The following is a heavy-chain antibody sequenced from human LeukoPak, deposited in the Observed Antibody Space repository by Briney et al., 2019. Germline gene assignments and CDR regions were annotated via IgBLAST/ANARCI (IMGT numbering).Heavy chain of an antibody. CDR3: ARDMTTVTKYYYYYMDV. Sequence: GASVKVSCKASGYTFTGYYMHWVRQAPGQGLEWMGWINPNSGGTNYAQKFQGRVTMTRDTSISTAYMELSRLRSDDTAVYYCARDMTTVTKYYYYYMDVWGKGTTVTVSS. CDR1: GYTFTGYY. CDR2: INPNSGGT. D-gene: IGHD4-17*01. V-gene: IGHV1-2*02. J-gene: IGHJ6*03.